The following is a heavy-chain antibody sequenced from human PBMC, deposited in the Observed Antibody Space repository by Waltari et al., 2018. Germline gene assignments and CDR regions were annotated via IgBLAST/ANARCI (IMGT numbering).Heavy chain of an antibody. D-gene: IGHD4-17*01. J-gene: IGHJ5*02. Sequence: QVQLQESGPGLVKPSETLSLTCAVSGYSLSSGYYWGWIRQPPGKGLEWIGSIYHSGSTYYNPSLKSRVTISVDTSKNQFSLKLSSVTAADTAVYYCAREEGRYGDRFDPWGQGTLVTVSS. CDR2: IYHSGST. CDR3: AREEGRYGDRFDP. CDR1: GYSLSSGYY. V-gene: IGHV4-38-2*02.